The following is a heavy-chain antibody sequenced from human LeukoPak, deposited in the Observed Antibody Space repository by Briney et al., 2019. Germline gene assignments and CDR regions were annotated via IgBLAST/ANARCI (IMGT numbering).Heavy chain of an antibody. CDR3: AKDLGDDTGAGLVDY. Sequence: RPGGSLSLSCPASGFTFSSYGTHWVRQAPGKGLEWVAFIWYDGSNKYYADSVKGRFTISRDNSKNTLYLQMNSLRAEDTAVYYCAKDLGDDTGAGLVDYWGQGTLVTVSS. CDR2: IWYDGSNK. CDR1: GFTFSSYG. J-gene: IGHJ4*02. V-gene: IGHV3-30*02. D-gene: IGHD6-13*01.